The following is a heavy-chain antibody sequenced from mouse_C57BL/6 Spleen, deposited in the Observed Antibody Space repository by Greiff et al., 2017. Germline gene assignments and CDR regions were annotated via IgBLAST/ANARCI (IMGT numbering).Heavy chain of an antibody. CDR1: GFTFSSYG. CDR3: ARQGEDYYGSSFNFDY. V-gene: IGHV5-6*01. D-gene: IGHD1-1*01. J-gene: IGHJ2*01. Sequence: EVQLVESGGDLVKPGGSLKLSCAASGFTFSSYGMSWVRQTPDKRLEWVATISSGGSYTYYPDSVKGRFTISRDNAKNTLYLQMGSLKSEDTAMYYCARQGEDYYGSSFNFDYWGQGTTLTVSS. CDR2: ISSGGSYT.